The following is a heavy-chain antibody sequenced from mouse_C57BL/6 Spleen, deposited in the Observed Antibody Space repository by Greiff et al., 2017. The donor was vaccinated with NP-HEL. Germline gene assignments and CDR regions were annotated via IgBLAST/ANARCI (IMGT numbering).Heavy chain of an antibody. Sequence: EVQLVESGGGLVKPGGSLKLSCAASGFTFSSYAMSWVRQTPEKRLEWVATISDGRSYTYYPDNVKGRFTISRDNAKNNLYLQMSHLKSEDTAMYYCARDHDGYYNAMDYWGQGTSVTVSS. CDR3: ARDHDGYYNAMDY. CDR1: GFTFSSYA. J-gene: IGHJ4*01. V-gene: IGHV5-4*01. CDR2: ISDGRSYT. D-gene: IGHD2-3*01.